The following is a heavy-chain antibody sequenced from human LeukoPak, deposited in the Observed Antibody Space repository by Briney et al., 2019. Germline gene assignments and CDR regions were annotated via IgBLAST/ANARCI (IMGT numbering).Heavy chain of an antibody. J-gene: IGHJ4*02. CDR3: ARGQDY. CDR1: GFTFSSYS. V-gene: IGHV1-46*01. Sequence: GGSLRLSCAASGFTFSSYSMNWVRQAPGKGLEWMGIINPSGGSTTYAQKFQGRVTMTRDTSTSTVYMELSSLRSEDTAVYYCARGQDYWGQGTLVTVSS. CDR2: INPSGGST.